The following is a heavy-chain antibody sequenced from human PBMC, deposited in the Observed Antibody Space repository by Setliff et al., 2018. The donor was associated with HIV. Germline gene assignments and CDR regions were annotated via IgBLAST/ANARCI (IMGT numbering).Heavy chain of an antibody. CDR3: ARMQAYYNFWRSTYYFDY. CDR1: GYPFTSYG. Sequence: ASVKVSCKASGYPFTSYGICWVRQAPGHGLEWMGYISPYNGDAYYAEKFQGRVTMTTDTSTTAVSMELTNLRSDDTAVCFCARMQAYYNFWRSTYYFDYWGQGTPVTVSS. D-gene: IGHD3-3*01. CDR2: ISPYNGDA. J-gene: IGHJ4*02. V-gene: IGHV1-18*01.